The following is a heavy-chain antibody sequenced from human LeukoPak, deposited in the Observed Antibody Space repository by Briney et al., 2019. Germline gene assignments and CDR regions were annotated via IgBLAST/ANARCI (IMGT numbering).Heavy chain of an antibody. CDR2: ISSSSSYI. CDR3: ARELPDSSGFGSDY. J-gene: IGHJ4*02. D-gene: IGHD3-22*01. CDR1: GFTFSSYS. V-gene: IGHV3-21*01. Sequence: PGGSLRLSCAASGFTFSSYSMNWVRQAPGKGLEWVSSISSSSSYIYYADSVKGRFTISRDNAKNSLYLQMNSLRAEDTAVYYCARELPDSSGFGSDYWGQGTLVTVSS.